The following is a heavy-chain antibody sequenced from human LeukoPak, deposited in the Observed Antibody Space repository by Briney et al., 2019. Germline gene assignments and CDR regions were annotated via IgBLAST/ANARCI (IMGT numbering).Heavy chain of an antibody. CDR1: GGSFSGYY. CDR3: ARRYDFWSGYPPPLDY. V-gene: IGHV4-34*01. D-gene: IGHD3-3*01. CDR2: INHSRNT. J-gene: IGHJ4*02. Sequence: PSETLSLTCAVYGGSFSGYYWSWIRQPPGKGLEWIGEINHSRNTNYNPSLKSRVTISVDTSKKQFSLKLSSVTAADTAVYYCARRYDFWSGYPPPLDYWGQGTLVTVSS.